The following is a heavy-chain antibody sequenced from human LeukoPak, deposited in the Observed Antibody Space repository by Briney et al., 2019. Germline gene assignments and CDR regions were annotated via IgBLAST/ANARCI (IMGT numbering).Heavy chain of an antibody. CDR2: ISGGGETR. CDR1: GFTFSLYE. Sequence: PGGSLRLSCAASGFTFSLYEMNWVRQAPVKGLVWVSYISGGGETRYYADSVKGRFTISRDNGKNSLYLQMNSLRAEDTAVYYCARDASGHDLPFDYWGQGTLVTVSS. J-gene: IGHJ4*02. CDR3: ARDASGHDLPFDY. V-gene: IGHV3-48*03. D-gene: IGHD6-25*01.